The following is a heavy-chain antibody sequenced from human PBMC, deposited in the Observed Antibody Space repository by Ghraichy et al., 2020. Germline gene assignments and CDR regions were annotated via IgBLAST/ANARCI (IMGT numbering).Heavy chain of an antibody. D-gene: IGHD2-2*01. CDR3: ARASGQPLPYYYYGMDV. J-gene: IGHJ6*02. CDR1: GGSFSGYY. CDR2: INHSGST. Sequence: ETLSLTCAVYGGSFSGYYWSWIRQPPGKGLEWIGEINHSGSTNYNPSLKSRVTISVDTSKNQFSLKLSSVTAADTAVYYCARASGQPLPYYYYGMDVWGQGTTVTVSS. V-gene: IGHV4-34*01.